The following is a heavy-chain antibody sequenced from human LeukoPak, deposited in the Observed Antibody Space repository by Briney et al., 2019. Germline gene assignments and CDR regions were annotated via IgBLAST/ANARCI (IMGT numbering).Heavy chain of an antibody. J-gene: IGHJ5*02. CDR1: GGSISSSSYY. D-gene: IGHD3-22*01. V-gene: IGHV4-39*07. CDR2: IYYSGST. CDR3: ARYRALVVVDNWFDP. Sequence: SETLSLTCTVSGGSISSSSYYWGWIRQPPGKGLEWIGSIYYSGSTYYNPSLKSRVTISVDTSKNQFSLKLSSVTAADTAVYYCARYRALVVVDNWFDPWGQGTLVTVSS.